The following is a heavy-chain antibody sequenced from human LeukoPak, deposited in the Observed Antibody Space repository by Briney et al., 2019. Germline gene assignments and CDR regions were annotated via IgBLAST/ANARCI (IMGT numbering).Heavy chain of an antibody. V-gene: IGHV3-23*01. Sequence: GGSLRLSCAASGFTFSSHAMSWVRQAPGKGLEWVSAISNNDDSTFYADSVRGRFIISRDNSKDTLYLQMSSLRAEDTAVYYCAPNSYGSGSHEYFQHWGQGTLVTVSS. D-gene: IGHD3-10*01. CDR2: ISNNDDST. J-gene: IGHJ1*01. CDR3: APNSYGSGSHEYFQH. CDR1: GFTFSSHA.